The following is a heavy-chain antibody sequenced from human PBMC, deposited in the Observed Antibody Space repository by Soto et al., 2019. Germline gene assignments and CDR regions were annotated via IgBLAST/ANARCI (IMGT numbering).Heavy chain of an antibody. CDR1: GYTFTSYG. D-gene: IGHD2-2*01. CDR3: ARVGPRCISTSCYGYFDY. V-gene: IGHV1-18*01. CDR2: ISAYNGNT. J-gene: IGHJ4*02. Sequence: QVQLVQSGAEVKKPGASVKVSCKASGYTFTSYGISWVRQAPRQGLEWMGWISAYNGNTNYAQKLQGRVTMTTDTSTSTAYMELRILRSDDTAVYYCARVGPRCISTSCYGYFDYWGQGTLVTVSS.